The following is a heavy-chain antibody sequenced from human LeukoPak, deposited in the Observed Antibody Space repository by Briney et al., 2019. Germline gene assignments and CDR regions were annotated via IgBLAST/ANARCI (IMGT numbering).Heavy chain of an antibody. CDR3: ARSRGVSGYDFAY. CDR2: MNPDSGNT. D-gene: IGHD5-12*01. V-gene: IGHV1-8*01. Sequence: ASVKVSCKASGYTFTSYDINWVRQATGQGLEWMGWMNPDSGNTGYAQKFQGRVTMTRNTSISTAYMELSSLRVEDTAVYYCARSRGVSGYDFAYWGQGTLVTVSS. J-gene: IGHJ4*02. CDR1: GYTFTSYD.